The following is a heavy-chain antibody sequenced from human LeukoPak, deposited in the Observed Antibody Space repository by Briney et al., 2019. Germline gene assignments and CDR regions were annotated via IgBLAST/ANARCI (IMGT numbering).Heavy chain of an antibody. CDR3: AKDGGSMSPFYFDY. V-gene: IGHV3-30*02. J-gene: IGHJ4*02. CDR1: GFTFSSYG. CDR2: IPCDGSNK. Sequence: GGSLRLSCAASGFTFSSYGMHWVRQAPGKGLEWVSFIPCDGSNKYYADSVKGRFTISRDNSKNTLYLQMNSLRAEDTAVYYCAKDGGSMSPFYFDYWGQGTLVTVSS. D-gene: IGHD2-15*01.